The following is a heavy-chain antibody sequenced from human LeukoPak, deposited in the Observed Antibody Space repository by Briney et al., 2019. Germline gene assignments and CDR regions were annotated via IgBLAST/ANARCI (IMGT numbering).Heavy chain of an antibody. CDR2: ISSSSSYI. V-gene: IGHV3-21*01. Sequence: PGGSLRLSCAASGFTFSSYSMNWVRQAPGKGLEWVSSISSSSSYIYYADSVKGRFTISRDNSKNTLYLQMNSLRPEDAAVYYCAKVQYQVLWYFDYWGQGTLVTVSS. CDR1: GFTFSSYS. J-gene: IGHJ4*02. D-gene: IGHD2-2*01. CDR3: AKVQYQVLWYFDY.